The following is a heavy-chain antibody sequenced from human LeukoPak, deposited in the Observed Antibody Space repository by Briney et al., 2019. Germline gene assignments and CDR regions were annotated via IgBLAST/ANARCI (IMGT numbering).Heavy chain of an antibody. CDR3: AREPKGRGSYYYPFDY. Sequence: ASVKVSCKASGYTFTSYGISWVRQAPGQGLEWMGWISAYNGNTNYAQKLQGRVTMTTDTSTSTAYMELRSLRSDDTAVYYCAREPKGRGSYYYPFDYWGQGTLVTVSS. CDR2: ISAYNGNT. V-gene: IGHV1-18*01. J-gene: IGHJ4*02. D-gene: IGHD1-26*01. CDR1: GYTFTSYG.